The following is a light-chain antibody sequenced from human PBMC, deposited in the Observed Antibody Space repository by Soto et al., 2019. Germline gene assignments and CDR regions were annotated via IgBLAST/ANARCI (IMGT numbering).Light chain of an antibody. CDR3: QQCYSVPYT. Sequence: DIVMTQSPDSLAVSLGERATINCKSSQSVLYSSNNKNYLAWYQQKPGQPPKLLIYWASTRESGVPDRFSGSGSGTDFTLTISSLQAEDVAVYYCQQCYSVPYTFGQGTKVEIK. CDR1: QSVLYSSNNKNY. J-gene: IGKJ2*01. CDR2: WAS. V-gene: IGKV4-1*01.